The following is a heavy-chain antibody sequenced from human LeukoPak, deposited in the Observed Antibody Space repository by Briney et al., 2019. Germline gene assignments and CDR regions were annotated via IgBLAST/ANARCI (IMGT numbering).Heavy chain of an antibody. CDR1: GFSFSNAW. V-gene: IGHV3-15*07. Sequence: GGSLRLSCATSGFSFSNAWMNWVRQAPGKGLEWVGRILSKTSGGTTDYATPVKGRFTISRDDSKNMLYLHMNSLQIEDTAVYYCADYYASGSYPPWGQGTLVTVSS. J-gene: IGHJ5*02. D-gene: IGHD3-10*01. CDR2: ILSKTSGGTT. CDR3: ADYYASGSYPP.